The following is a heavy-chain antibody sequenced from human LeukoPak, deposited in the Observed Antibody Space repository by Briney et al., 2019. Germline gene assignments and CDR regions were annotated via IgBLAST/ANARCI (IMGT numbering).Heavy chain of an antibody. D-gene: IGHD3-22*01. Sequence: GGSLRLSCAASGFTFDDYAIHWVRQAPGKGLEWVSGINWNSGSKHYADSVKGRFTISRDNAKNSLYLQMNSLRAEDTALYYCAKDFSSGYYYFDSWGQGTLVTVSS. J-gene: IGHJ4*02. CDR1: GFTFDDYA. V-gene: IGHV3-9*01. CDR2: INWNSGSK. CDR3: AKDFSSGYYYFDS.